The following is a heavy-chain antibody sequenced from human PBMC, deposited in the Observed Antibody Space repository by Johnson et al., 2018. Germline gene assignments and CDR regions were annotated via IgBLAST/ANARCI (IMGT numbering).Heavy chain of an antibody. V-gene: IGHV3-30*18. CDR2: ISYDGSNK. J-gene: IGHJ6*02. CDR1: GFTFSSYG. CDR3: AKGLVVTAILVHYYYDGMDV. D-gene: IGHD2-21*02. Sequence: QVQLVQSGGGVVQPGRSLRLSCAASGFTFSSYGMHWVRQAPGKGLEWVAVISYDGSNKYYADSVKGRFTISRENSKNTLYLQMNSLRAEDTAVYYCAKGLVVTAILVHYYYDGMDVWGQGTTVTVSS.